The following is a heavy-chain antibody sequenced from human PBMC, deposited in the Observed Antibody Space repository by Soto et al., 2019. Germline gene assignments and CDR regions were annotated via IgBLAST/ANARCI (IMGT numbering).Heavy chain of an antibody. V-gene: IGHV3-23*01. J-gene: IGHJ2*01. CDR2: ISGSGGST. CDR1: GFTFSSYD. Sequence: EVQLLESGGGLVQPGGSLRLSCAASGFTFSSYDMNWVRQAPGKGLEWVSVISGSGGSTYYADAVKGRFTISRDNSKNTLYLQMNCLRAEDTAVYYCAKRTVGWYFDLWGRGTLVTVSS. CDR3: AKRTVGWYFDL. D-gene: IGHD4-17*01.